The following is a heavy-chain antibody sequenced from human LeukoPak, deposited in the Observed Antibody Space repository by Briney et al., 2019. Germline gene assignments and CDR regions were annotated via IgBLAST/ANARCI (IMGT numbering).Heavy chain of an antibody. Sequence: SETLTLTCSVSGGSINNYYWSWIRQAPGKRLEWIGSVYHTGSTDYNPSLRSPVTISVDTSKDHFSLKVTSVTAADTAIYYCTRDRLGGAVASWIPDYWGQGILVTVSS. J-gene: IGHJ4*02. CDR2: VYHTGST. CDR1: GGSINNYY. D-gene: IGHD3-3*01. V-gene: IGHV4-59*01. CDR3: TRDRLGGAVASWIPDY.